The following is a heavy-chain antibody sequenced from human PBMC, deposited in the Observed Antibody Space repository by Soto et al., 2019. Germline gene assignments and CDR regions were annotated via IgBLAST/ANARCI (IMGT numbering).Heavy chain of an antibody. V-gene: IGHV4-59*08. CDR3: ARHGGSSSPGTCFDY. D-gene: IGHD6-6*01. CDR1: GGSISSYY. J-gene: IGHJ4*02. CDR2: IYYSGST. Sequence: SGTLSLTCTVSGGSISSYYWSWIRQPPGKGLEWIGYIYYSGSTNYNPSLKSRVTISVDTSKNQFSLKLSSVTAADTAVYYCARHGGSSSPGTCFDYWGQGALVTVSS.